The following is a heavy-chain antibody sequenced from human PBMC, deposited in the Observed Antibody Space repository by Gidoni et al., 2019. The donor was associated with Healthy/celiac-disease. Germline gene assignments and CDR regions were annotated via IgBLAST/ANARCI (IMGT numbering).Heavy chain of an antibody. D-gene: IGHD2-15*01. CDR2: ISYDGSNK. CDR1: GFTFSSYA. Sequence: QLQLVESGGGVVQPGRSLRLSCAASGFTFSSYAMHWVRQAPGKGLEWVAVISYDGSNKYYADSVKGRFTISRDNSKNTLYLQMNSLRAEDTAVYYCARDPTNGLLDYWGQGTLVTVSS. J-gene: IGHJ4*02. V-gene: IGHV3-30*04. CDR3: ARDPTNGLLDY.